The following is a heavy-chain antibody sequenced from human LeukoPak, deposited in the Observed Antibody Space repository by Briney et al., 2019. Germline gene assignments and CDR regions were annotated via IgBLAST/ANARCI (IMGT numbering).Heavy chain of an antibody. CDR2: MNPNSGNT. Sequence: GASVKVSCKASGYTSTGHYIHWVRQATGQGLEWMGWMNPNSGNTGYAQKFQGRVTMTRNTSISTAYMELSSLRSEDTAVYYCARGGRFGELLFLPYDYWGQGTLVTVSS. V-gene: IGHV1-8*02. J-gene: IGHJ4*02. CDR3: ARGGRFGELLFLPYDY. D-gene: IGHD3-10*01. CDR1: GYTSTGHY.